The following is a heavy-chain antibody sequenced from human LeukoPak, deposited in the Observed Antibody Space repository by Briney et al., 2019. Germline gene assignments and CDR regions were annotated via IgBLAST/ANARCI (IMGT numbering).Heavy chain of an antibody. Sequence: GDSYTRYSPSFQGQVTISADKSISTAYLQWSSLKASDTAMYYCARQPYCTSTSCYEYWFDPWGQGTLVTVSS. CDR2: GDSYT. V-gene: IGHV5-51*01. CDR3: ARQPYCTSTSCYEYWFDP. J-gene: IGHJ5*02. D-gene: IGHD2-2*01.